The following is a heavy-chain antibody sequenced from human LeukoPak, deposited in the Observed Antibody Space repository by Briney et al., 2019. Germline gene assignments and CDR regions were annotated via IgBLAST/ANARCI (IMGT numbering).Heavy chain of an antibody. Sequence: GRSLRLSYAASGFTFSSYAMHWVRQAPGKGLEWVAVISYDGSNKYYADSVKGRFTISRDNSKNTLYLQMNSLRAEDTAVYYCARDRGQTLDYWGQGTLVTVSS. CDR1: GFTFSSYA. CDR2: ISYDGSNK. J-gene: IGHJ4*02. V-gene: IGHV3-30*01. D-gene: IGHD1-26*01. CDR3: ARDRGQTLDY.